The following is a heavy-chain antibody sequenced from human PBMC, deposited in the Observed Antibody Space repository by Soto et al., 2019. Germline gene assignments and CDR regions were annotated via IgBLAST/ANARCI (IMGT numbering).Heavy chain of an antibody. D-gene: IGHD2-15*01. J-gene: IGHJ4*02. Sequence: QLQLQESGPGLVKPSETLSLTCTVSGGSISSSSYYCGWIRQPPGKGLEWIGSIYYSGSTYYNPSLKSQVTIAVDTSKNQFSLKLSSVTVADTAVYYCARLGDVVVVAVRQASFDYWGQGTLVTVSS. V-gene: IGHV4-39*01. CDR2: IYYSGST. CDR3: ARLGDVVVVAVRQASFDY. CDR1: GGSISSSSYY.